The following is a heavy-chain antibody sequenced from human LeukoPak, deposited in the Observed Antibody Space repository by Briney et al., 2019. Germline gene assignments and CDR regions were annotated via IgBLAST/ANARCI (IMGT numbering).Heavy chain of an antibody. D-gene: IGHD3-10*01. V-gene: IGHV4-4*07. Sequence: GSLRLSCAASGFTFSSYWVSWVRQAPGKGLEWIGRIYTSGSTNYNPSLKSRVTMSVDTSKNQFSLKLSSVTAADTAVYYCAGGEFGDRHYDYWGQGTLVTVSS. CDR2: IYTSGST. J-gene: IGHJ4*02. CDR1: GFTFSSYW. CDR3: AGGEFGDRHYDY.